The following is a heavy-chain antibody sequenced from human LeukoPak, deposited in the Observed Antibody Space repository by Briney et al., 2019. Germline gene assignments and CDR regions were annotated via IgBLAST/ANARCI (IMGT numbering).Heavy chain of an antibody. CDR3: ARAADAFDI. Sequence: EASVTVSYKASGYTFTDYYMHWVRQAPGQGLEWMGWINPNSGGTNYAQKFQGRVTMARDTSISTAYMELSRLRFDDTAVYYCARAADAFDIWGQGTMVTVSS. CDR1: GYTFTDYY. V-gene: IGHV1-2*02. J-gene: IGHJ3*02. CDR2: INPNSGGT.